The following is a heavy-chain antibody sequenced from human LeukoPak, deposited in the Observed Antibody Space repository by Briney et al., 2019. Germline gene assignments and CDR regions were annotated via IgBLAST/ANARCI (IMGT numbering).Heavy chain of an antibody. V-gene: IGHV3-21*04. CDR3: ARDSPLVGAATGTFFDY. CDR2: ISSSSSYI. D-gene: IGHD1-26*01. J-gene: IGHJ4*02. CDR1: GFTFSSYS. Sequence: GGSLRLSCAASGFTFSSYSMNWVRQAPGKGLEWVSSISSSSSYIYYADSVKGRFTISRDNAKNSLYLQMNSLRAEDTALYYCARDSPLVGAATGTFFDYWGQGTLVTVSS.